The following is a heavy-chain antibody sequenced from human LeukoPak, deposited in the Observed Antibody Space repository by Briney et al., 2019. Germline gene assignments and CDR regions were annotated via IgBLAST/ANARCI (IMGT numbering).Heavy chain of an antibody. CDR3: AKGGVLRFLEWPFDY. J-gene: IGHJ4*02. Sequence: PGGSLRLSCAASGFTFSNYWMHWVRQAPGKGLVWVSRISSDGTSANYADSVKGRFTISRDNAKNTLYLQMNSLRAEDTAVYYCAKGGVLRFLEWPFDYWGQGTLVTVSS. V-gene: IGHV3-74*01. CDR1: GFTFSNYW. D-gene: IGHD3-3*01. CDR2: ISSDGTSA.